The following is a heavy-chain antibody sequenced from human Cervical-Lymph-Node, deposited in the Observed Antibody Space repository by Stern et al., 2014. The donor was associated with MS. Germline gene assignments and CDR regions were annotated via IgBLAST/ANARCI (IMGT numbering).Heavy chain of an antibody. Sequence: VQLVESGGGLVKSGGSLRVSCAASGFTFDIAWMSWVRQAPGKGLEWVGRIRSKTDGGTTDYAAPVSGRFTISRSDSKNTLYLQMNSLRTEDTAVYYCTTEFKARYTNGYFDYFYGMDVWGPGTTVTVSS. D-gene: IGHD2-8*01. CDR2: IRSKTDGGTT. V-gene: IGHV3-15*01. J-gene: IGHJ6*02. CDR3: TTEFKARYTNGYFDYFYGMDV. CDR1: GFTFDIAW.